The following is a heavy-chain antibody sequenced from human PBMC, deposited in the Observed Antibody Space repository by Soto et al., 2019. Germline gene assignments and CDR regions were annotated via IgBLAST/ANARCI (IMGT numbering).Heavy chain of an antibody. CDR1: GYTFTSYG. CDR2: ISAYNGNT. V-gene: IGHV1-18*04. J-gene: IGHJ4*02. D-gene: IGHD1-26*01. CDR3: ARGSSVRYLIPFDY. Sequence: ASVKVSCKASGYTFTSYGLRWVRQAPGQGVEWMGWISAYNGNTNYAQKLQGRVTMTTDTSTNTAYMELRSLRSDDTAVYYCARGSSVRYLIPFDYWGQGTLVTVSS.